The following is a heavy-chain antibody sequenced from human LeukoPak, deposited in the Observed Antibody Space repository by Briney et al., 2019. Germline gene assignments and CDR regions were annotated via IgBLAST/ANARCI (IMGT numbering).Heavy chain of an antibody. CDR2: LTSSGGTT. V-gene: IGHV3-23*01. CDR3: AIPVAGSSLGAFDI. D-gene: IGHD6-19*01. J-gene: IGHJ3*02. CDR1: GFTFSNYA. Sequence: GGSLRLSCAASGFTFSNYAMSWVRQAPGRGLEWVSGLTSSGGTTYYADSVKGRFTISRDNSRSTLYLQPNSLRVEDTAVYYCAIPVAGSSLGAFDIWGQGTMVTVSS.